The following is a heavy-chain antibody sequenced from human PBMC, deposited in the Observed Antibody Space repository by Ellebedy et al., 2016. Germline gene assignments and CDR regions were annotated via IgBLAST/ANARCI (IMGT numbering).Heavy chain of an antibody. D-gene: IGHD5-18*01. V-gene: IGHV3-30-3*01. CDR2: ISYDGSNK. CDR1: GFTFSSYA. CDR3: ARTRGYSYGYFDY. J-gene: IGHJ4*02. Sequence: GESLKISXAASGFTFSSYAMHWVRQAPGKGLEWVAVISYDGSNKYYADSVKGRFTISRDNSKNTLYLQMNSLRAEDTALYYCARTRGYSYGYFDYWGQGTLVTVSS.